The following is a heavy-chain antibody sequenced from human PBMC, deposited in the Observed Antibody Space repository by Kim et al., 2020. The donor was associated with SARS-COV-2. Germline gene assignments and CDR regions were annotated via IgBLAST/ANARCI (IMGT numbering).Heavy chain of an antibody. CDR2: IYTSGST. CDR1: GGSISSGSYY. D-gene: IGHD1-7*01. Sequence: SETLSLTCTVSGGSISSGSYYWSWIRQPAGKGLEWIGRIYTSGSTNYNPSLKSRVTISVDTSKNQFSLKLSSVTAADTAVYYCGRGGTAYGMDVWGQGTTVTVSS. J-gene: IGHJ6*02. CDR3: GRGGTAYGMDV. V-gene: IGHV4-61*02.